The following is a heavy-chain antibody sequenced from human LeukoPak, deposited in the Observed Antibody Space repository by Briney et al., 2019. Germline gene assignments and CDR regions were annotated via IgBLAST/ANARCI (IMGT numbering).Heavy chain of an antibody. J-gene: IGHJ4*02. D-gene: IGHD4-23*01. Sequence: PGGSLRLSCVLSGFTFSSSYMAWARQAPGKGLEWVSVIYSGSNTYYADSVKGRFTISRGNSENTVYLQMNSLRAEDTAVYYCARSLGGNPDYWGQGTLVTVSS. V-gene: IGHV3-53*01. CDR1: GFTFSSSY. CDR3: ARSLGGNPDY. CDR2: IYSGSNT.